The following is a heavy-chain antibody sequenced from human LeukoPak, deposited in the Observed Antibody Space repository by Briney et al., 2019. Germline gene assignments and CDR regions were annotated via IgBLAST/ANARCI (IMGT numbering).Heavy chain of an antibody. V-gene: IGHV4-39*07. CDR3: ARRSSIAAAGTGAFDI. Sequence: SETLSLTCTVSGGSISSTSYYWGWIRQPPGKGLEWIGIIYYSGNTYYNPSLKSRVTISVDTSKTQFSLKLSSVTAADTAVYYCARRSSIAAAGTGAFDIWGQGTMVTVSS. CDR2: IYYSGNT. J-gene: IGHJ3*02. CDR1: GGSISSTSYY. D-gene: IGHD6-13*01.